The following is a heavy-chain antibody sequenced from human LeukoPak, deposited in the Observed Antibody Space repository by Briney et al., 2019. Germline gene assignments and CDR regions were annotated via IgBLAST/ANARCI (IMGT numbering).Heavy chain of an antibody. CDR1: GSSFSCYW. V-gene: IGHV5-10-1*01. CDR3: ARDGGGVSSWVSH. Sequence: GESLEISWKGSGSSFSCYWISLVRQLPRKGLEWIGRIDPGHSFTKYRPYLEGRVTISADKSLSTVYLQWSSLKASDTAIYYCARDGGGVSSWVSHWGQGTLVTVSS. J-gene: IGHJ4*02. D-gene: IGHD2-8*02. CDR2: IDPGHSFT.